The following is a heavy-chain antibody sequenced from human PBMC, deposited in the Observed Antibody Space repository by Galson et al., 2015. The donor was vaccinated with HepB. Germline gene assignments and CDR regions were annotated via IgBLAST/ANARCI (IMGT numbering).Heavy chain of an antibody. CDR3: ARGSSSSWDSLLHNWHFDL. CDR1: GFTVSRNY. D-gene: IGHD6-13*01. V-gene: IGHV3-53*01. Sequence: SLRLSCAASGFTVSRNYMSWVRQAPGKGLEWVSVVYSAGSTYYADSVKGRFTISRDNSKNTLFLQMNSLRAEDTAVYYCARGSSSSWDSLLHNWHFDLWGRGTLVTVSS. CDR2: VYSAGST. J-gene: IGHJ2*01.